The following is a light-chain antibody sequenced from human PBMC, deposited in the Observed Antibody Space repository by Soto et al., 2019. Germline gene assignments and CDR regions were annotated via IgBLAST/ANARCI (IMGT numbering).Light chain of an antibody. J-gene: IGKJ4*01. CDR3: QQYSNSPPLT. CDR1: QSVSSSS. Sequence: EIVLTQSPGTLSVSPGERATLSCRASQSVSSSSLAWYQQKPGQAPRLLIYGASSRATDIPDRFSGSGSGTDFPLTISRLEPEDFAVYYCQQYSNSPPLTFGGGTKVDIK. V-gene: IGKV3-20*01. CDR2: GAS.